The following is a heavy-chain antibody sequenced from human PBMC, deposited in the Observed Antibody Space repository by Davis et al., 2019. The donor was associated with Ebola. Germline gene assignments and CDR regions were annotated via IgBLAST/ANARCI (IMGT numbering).Heavy chain of an antibody. CDR3: ARGLNMYY. CDR2: INHSGST. Sequence: MPSETLSLTCTVSGSSISSYYWSWIRQPPGKGLEWIGEINHSGSTNYNPSLKSRVTISVDTSKNQFSLKLSSVTAADTAVYYCARGLNMYYWGQGTLVTVSS. J-gene: IGHJ4*02. CDR1: GSSISSYY. D-gene: IGHD2/OR15-2a*01. V-gene: IGHV4-34*01.